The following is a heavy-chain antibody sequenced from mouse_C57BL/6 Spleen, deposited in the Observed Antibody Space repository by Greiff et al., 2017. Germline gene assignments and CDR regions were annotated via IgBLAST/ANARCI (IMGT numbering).Heavy chain of an antibody. V-gene: IGHV5-6*02. J-gene: IGHJ1*03. D-gene: IGHD1-1*01. Sequence: DVMLVESGGDLVKPGGSLKLSCAASGFTFSSYGMSWVRQTPDKRLEWVATISSGGSYTYYPDSVKGRVTISRDNAKNTLYLQMSSLKSEDTAMYYCARHYYYGSSYWYFDVWGTGTTVTVSS. CDR2: ISSGGSYT. CDR1: GFTFSSYG. CDR3: ARHYYYGSSYWYFDV.